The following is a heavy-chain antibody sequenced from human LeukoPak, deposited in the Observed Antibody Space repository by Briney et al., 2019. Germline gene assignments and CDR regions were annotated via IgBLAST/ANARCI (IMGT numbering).Heavy chain of an antibody. CDR1: GFTFSSFA. CDR2: ISGSGGST. V-gene: IGHV3-23*01. D-gene: IGHD3-22*01. J-gene: IGHJ4*02. Sequence: GGSLRLSFAAPGFTFSSFAMSWFGQAPGKGLDWFSAISGSGGSTYYADSVKGRFTISRDNSKNTLYLQMNSLRAEDTAVYYCAKDINYDIPFDYWGQGTLVTVSS. CDR3: AKDINYDIPFDY.